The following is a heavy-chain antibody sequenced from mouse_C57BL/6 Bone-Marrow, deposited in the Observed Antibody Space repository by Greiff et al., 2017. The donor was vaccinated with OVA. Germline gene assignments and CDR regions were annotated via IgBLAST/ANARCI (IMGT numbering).Heavy chain of an antibody. CDR3: ASDALYYYCSSYYFDY. V-gene: IGHV1-69*01. J-gene: IGHJ2*01. CDR2: IDPSDSYT. D-gene: IGHD1-1*01. Sequence: QVQLQQPGAELVMPGASVKLSCKASGYTFTSYWMHWVKQRPGQGLEWIGEIDPSDSYTNYNQKFKGKSTLTVAKSSCTAYMQLISLPSDDSAVYYFASDALYYYCSSYYFDYWGQGTTLTVSS. CDR1: GYTFTSYW.